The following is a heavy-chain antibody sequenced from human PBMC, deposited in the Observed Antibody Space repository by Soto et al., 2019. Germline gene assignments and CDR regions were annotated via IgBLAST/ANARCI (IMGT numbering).Heavy chain of an antibody. CDR3: TRKKRYDILTADY. CDR2: IRSKAYGGTT. Sequence: GGSLRLSCTASGFTFGDYAMSWFRQXXGKGLEWVGFIRSKAYGGTTEYXXSXXXXXXXXXXDSKSIAYLQMNSLKTEDTAVYYCTRKKRYDILTADYWGQGTLVTVSS. D-gene: IGHD3-9*01. CDR1: GFTFGDYA. J-gene: IGHJ4*02. V-gene: IGHV3-49*03.